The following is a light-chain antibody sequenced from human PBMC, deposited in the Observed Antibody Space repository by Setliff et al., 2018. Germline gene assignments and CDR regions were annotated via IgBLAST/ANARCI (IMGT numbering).Light chain of an antibody. V-gene: IGLV2-23*02. CDR3: CSYAGGSTYV. Sequence: QSALTQPASVSGSPGQSITISCSGTTSDIGTYNYVSWYQQYPGKAPKLVIYDVSNRPSGVSNRFSGSKSGNTASLTISGLQAEDEADYYCCSYAGGSTYVFGTGTKVTVL. J-gene: IGLJ1*01. CDR2: DVS. CDR1: TSDIGTYNY.